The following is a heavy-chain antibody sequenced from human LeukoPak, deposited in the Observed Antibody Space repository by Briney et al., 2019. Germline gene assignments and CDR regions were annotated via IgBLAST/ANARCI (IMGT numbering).Heavy chain of an antibody. J-gene: IGHJ2*01. CDR1: GGSISSYY. Sequence: SETLSLTCTVSGGSISSYYWSWIRQPPGKGLEWIGYIYYCGSTNYNPSLKSRVTISVDTSKNQFSLKLSSVTAADTAVYYCARGRDGYYYWYFDLWGRGTLVTVSS. D-gene: IGHD5-24*01. CDR3: ARGRDGYYYWYFDL. V-gene: IGHV4-59*01. CDR2: IYYCGST.